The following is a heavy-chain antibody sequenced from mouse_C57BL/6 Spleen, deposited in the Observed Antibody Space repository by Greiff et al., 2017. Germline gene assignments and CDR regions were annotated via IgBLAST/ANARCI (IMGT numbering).Heavy chain of an antibody. V-gene: IGHV14-1*01. D-gene: IGHD1-1*01. CDR3: TTEYGSSYKNFDY. CDR2: IDPEDGDT. CDR1: GFNIKDYY. Sequence: VQLQQSGAELVRPGASVKLSCTASGFNIKDYYMHWVKQRPEQGLEWIGRIDPEDGDTEYAPKFQGKATMTADTSSNTAYLQLSSLTSEDTAVYYFTTEYGSSYKNFDYWGQGTTLTVSS. J-gene: IGHJ2*01.